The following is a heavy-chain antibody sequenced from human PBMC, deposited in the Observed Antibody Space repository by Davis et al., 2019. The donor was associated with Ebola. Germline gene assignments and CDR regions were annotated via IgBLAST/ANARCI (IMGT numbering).Heavy chain of an antibody. V-gene: IGHV3-21*04. J-gene: IGHJ4*02. CDR3: AKDRALYQLQTDNFDY. Sequence: GGSLRLSCAASGFTFSSHSMNWVRQAPGRGLEWVSSISYSSSYIYYADSVKGRFTISRDNSKNTLYLQMNSLRAEDTAVYYCAKDRALYQLQTDNFDYWGQGTLVTVSS. CDR1: GFTFSSHS. D-gene: IGHD2-2*01. CDR2: ISYSSSYI.